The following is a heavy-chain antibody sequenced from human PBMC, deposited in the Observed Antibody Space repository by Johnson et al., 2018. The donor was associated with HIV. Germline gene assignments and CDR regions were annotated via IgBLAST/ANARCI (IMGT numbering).Heavy chain of an antibody. Sequence: VQLVESGGGLVQPGGSLRLSCAASGFTFNNYWMSWVRQGPGKGLEWVANIKQDGSEKYYVDSVKGRFTISRDNAKNSLYLQMKSLRAEDTAVYYCARAHSGSYYDAFDIWGQGTMVTVSS. V-gene: IGHV3-7*01. CDR2: IKQDGSEK. J-gene: IGHJ3*02. D-gene: IGHD1-26*01. CDR1: GFTFNNYW. CDR3: ARAHSGSYYDAFDI.